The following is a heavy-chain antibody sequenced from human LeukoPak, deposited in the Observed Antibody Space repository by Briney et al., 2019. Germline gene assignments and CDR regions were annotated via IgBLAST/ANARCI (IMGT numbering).Heavy chain of an antibody. CDR2: ISNSGGST. CDR3: AKGVRFGESNFDY. CDR1: GFTFSSYA. V-gene: IGHV3-23*01. D-gene: IGHD3-10*01. Sequence: QPGGSLRLSCAASGFTFSSYAMSWVRQAPGKGLEWVSVISNSGGSTYYADSVKGRFTISRDNSKNTLYLQMNSLRAEDTAVYYCAKGVRFGESNFDYWGQGTLVTASS. J-gene: IGHJ4*02.